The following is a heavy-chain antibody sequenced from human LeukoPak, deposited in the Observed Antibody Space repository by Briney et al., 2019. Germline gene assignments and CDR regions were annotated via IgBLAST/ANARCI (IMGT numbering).Heavy chain of an antibody. D-gene: IGHD3-22*01. J-gene: IGHJ4*02. CDR2: IKQDGSER. Sequence: GGSLRLSCAASGFSMSVYWMSWVRQAPGKGLEWVGNIKQDGSERNYVDSVKGRFTISRDNAKKSLYLQMDSLRAEDAAVYYRARDWGAYYHFFDYWGQGTLVTVSS. CDR1: GFSMSVYW. V-gene: IGHV3-7*01. CDR3: ARDWGAYYHFFDY.